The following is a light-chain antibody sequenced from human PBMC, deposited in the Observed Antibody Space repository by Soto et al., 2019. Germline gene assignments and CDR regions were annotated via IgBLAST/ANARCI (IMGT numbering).Light chain of an antibody. V-gene: IGLV2-14*03. CDR3: GSYTITSTLMI. CDR1: PSDIGAYNY. CDR2: DVT. J-gene: IGLJ2*01. Sequence: QSALTQPASVSGSPGQSITISCSGTPSDIGAYNYVSWYQHLPGKAPEVIIYDVTNQPSGVSSRFSGSKSGTTASLTISGLQAEDEANYHCGSYTITSTLMIFGGGTKLSAL.